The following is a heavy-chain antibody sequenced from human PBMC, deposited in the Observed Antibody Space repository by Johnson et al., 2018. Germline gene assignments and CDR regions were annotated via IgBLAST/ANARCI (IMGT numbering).Heavy chain of an antibody. CDR1: GFTFSSYG. J-gene: IGHJ3*02. V-gene: IGHV3-30*18. CDR3: AKDRDWYEAI. CDR2: ISYDGSNK. Sequence: QVQLVESGGGVVQPGRSLRLSCAASGFTFSSYGMHWVRQAPGKGLEWVAVISYDGSNKYYADSVKGPFTISRDNSKNTLYLQMNSLRAEDTAVYYCAKDRDWYEAIWGQGTMVTVSS. D-gene: IGHD2-21*01.